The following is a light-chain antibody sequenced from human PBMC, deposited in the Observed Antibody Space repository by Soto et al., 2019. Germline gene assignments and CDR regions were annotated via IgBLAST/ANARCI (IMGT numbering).Light chain of an antibody. CDR1: QSVSSY. V-gene: IGKV3-15*01. J-gene: IGKJ4*01. Sequence: VLTQSPATLSLSPGEGATLSCRASQSVSSYVAWYQQKPGQAPRLLMFRTYSRATGFPARFSASVSGTEFNLTISSLKSEYFRVYYCQPYNNWPSATLGGGTNVYIK. CDR3: QPYNNWPSAT. CDR2: RTY.